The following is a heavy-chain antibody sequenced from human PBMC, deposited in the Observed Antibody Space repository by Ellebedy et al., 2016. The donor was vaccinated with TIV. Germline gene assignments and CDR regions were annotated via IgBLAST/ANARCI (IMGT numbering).Heavy chain of an antibody. Sequence: ASVKVSCKASGYTFTSYGISWVRQAPGQGLEWMGRIIPILGMTNYAQKFQGRVTITADKSTSTVYLELSSLRSEDTAVYYCATDSRYSYGYRFNFWGQGTLVIVSS. D-gene: IGHD5-18*01. V-gene: IGHV1-69*04. CDR2: IIPILGMT. CDR1: GYTFTSYG. CDR3: ATDSRYSYGYRFNF. J-gene: IGHJ4*02.